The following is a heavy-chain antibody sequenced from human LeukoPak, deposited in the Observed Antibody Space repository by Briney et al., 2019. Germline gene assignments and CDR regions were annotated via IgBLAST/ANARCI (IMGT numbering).Heavy chain of an antibody. CDR3: ARRGSGWYPTWFDP. V-gene: IGHV4-39*07. J-gene: IGHJ5*02. CDR2: IYYSGST. D-gene: IGHD6-19*01. CDR1: GGSISSSSYY. Sequence: SETLSLTCTVSGGSISSSSYYWGWIRQPPGKGLEWIGNIYYSGSTYYNPSLKSRVTISVDTSKNQFSLKLSSVTAADTAVYYCARRGSGWYPTWFDPWGQGTLVTVSS.